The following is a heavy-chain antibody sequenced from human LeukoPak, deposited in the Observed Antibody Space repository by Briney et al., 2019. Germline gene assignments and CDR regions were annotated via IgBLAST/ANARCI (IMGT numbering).Heavy chain of an antibody. J-gene: IGHJ6*04. Sequence: PGGSLRLSCAASGFTFSGYWMSWARQAPGKGLEWVANIKQDGSEKYYVDSVKGRFTISRDNAKNSLYLQMNSLRAEDTAVYYCAELGITMIGGVWGKGTTVTISS. CDR2: IKQDGSEK. D-gene: IGHD3-10*02. CDR3: AELGITMIGGV. CDR1: GFTFSGYW. V-gene: IGHV3-7*01.